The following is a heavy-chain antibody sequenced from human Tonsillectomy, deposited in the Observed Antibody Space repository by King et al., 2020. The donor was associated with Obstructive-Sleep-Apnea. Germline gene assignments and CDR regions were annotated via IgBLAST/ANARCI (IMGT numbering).Heavy chain of an antibody. D-gene: IGHD1-26*01. J-gene: IGHJ4*02. CDR2: ISSTVDYL. V-gene: IGHV3-21*01. CDR3: AKEGAETRLGTPTLFDY. CDR1: GFTFNSYT. Sequence: VQLVESGGGLVKPGGSLRLSCAASGFTFNSYTMTWVRQAPGKGLEWCSSISSTVDYLYYADSVKGRFTISRDNSKDSLFLRLSSLRAEDTAVYYCAKEGAETRLGTPTLFDYWGQGTLVTVSS.